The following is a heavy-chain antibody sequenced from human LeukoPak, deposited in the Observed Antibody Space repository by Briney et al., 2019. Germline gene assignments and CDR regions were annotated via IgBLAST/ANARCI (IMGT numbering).Heavy chain of an antibody. CDR1: GGSISSYY. V-gene: IGHV4-59*01. Sequence: SETLSLTCTVSGGSISSYYWSWIRQPPGKGLDWIGYVFYSGSTNYCPSLKSRVTVSVDTSKNQFSLILTSVTAADTAVYYCARVRYGSGSYYFDNWGQGTLVTVSS. CDR2: VFYSGST. J-gene: IGHJ4*02. D-gene: IGHD3-10*01. CDR3: ARVRYGSGSYYFDN.